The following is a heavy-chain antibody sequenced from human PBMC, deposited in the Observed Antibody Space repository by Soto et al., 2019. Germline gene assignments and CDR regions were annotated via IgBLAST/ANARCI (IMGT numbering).Heavy chain of an antibody. J-gene: IGHJ5*02. CDR3: ARGIIPARLRLVWFDP. D-gene: IGHD6-6*01. V-gene: IGHV4-30-4*01. Sequence: PSETLSLTCTVSGGSISSGDYYWSWIRQPPGKGLEWIGYIYYSGSTYYNPSLKSRVTISVDTSKNQFSLKLSSVTAADTAVYYCARGIIPARLRLVWFDPWGQGTLVTVSS. CDR1: GGSISSGDYY. CDR2: IYYSGST.